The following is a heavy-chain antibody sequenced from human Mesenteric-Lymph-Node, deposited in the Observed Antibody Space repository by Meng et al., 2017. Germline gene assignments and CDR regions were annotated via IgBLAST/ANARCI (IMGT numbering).Heavy chain of an antibody. D-gene: IGHD6-13*01. CDR1: GYTFTNYY. CDR2: INPGGGST. V-gene: IGHV1-46*01. Sequence: ASVKVSCKASGYTFTNYYIHWVRQAPGQGLEWMGIINPGGGSTSYAQNFQGRVTMTRDTSTSTVYMELSSLRSEDTAVYYCAREFGRGIAAAGTDRWFDPWGQGNRVNGAS. J-gene: IGHJ5*01. CDR3: AREFGRGIAAAGTDRWFDP.